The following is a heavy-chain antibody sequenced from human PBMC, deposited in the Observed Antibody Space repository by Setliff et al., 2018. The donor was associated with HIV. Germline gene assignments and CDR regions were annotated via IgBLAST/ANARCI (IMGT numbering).Heavy chain of an antibody. J-gene: IGHJ5*02. CDR3: ARDMADFYDSSGSLGWFDP. V-gene: IGHV4-39*07. D-gene: IGHD3-22*01. CDR1: GGSISSSSYF. Sequence: PSETLSLTCAVSGGSISSSSYFWGGIRQPPGKGLEWIGSMHYSGTTYYNLSLKSRATISVDTSKNQFSLNLRSVTAADTAVYYCARDMADFYDSSGSLGWFDPWGQGTRVTVAS. CDR2: MHYSGTT.